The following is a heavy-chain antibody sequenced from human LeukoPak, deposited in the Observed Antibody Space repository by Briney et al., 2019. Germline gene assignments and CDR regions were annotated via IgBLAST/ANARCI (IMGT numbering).Heavy chain of an antibody. D-gene: IGHD3/OR15-3a*01. CDR3: ATDLQSDFWTGYYWDF. V-gene: IGHV1-69*06. CDR2: IVPMFGTT. Sequence: SVKVSCKASGGSLNNYGVSWLRQAPGQGLEWMGRIVPMFGTTIYAEKFQGRVTISADKSTDTAYVEVSRLSSDDTGVYYCATDLQSDFWTGYYWDFWGQGTLVTVSS. CDR1: GGSLNNYG. J-gene: IGHJ4*02.